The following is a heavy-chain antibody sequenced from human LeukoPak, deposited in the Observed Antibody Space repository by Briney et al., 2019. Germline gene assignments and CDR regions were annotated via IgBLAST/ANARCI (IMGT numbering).Heavy chain of an antibody. D-gene: IGHD3-10*01. V-gene: IGHV3-23*01. CDR3: AKWGGGSVRGVIPFDY. Sequence: GESLRLSCAASGFTFSSYAMSWVRQAPGKGLEWVSAISGSGGSTYYADSVKGRFTISRDNSKNTLYLQMNSLRAEDTAVYYCAKWGGGSVRGVIPFDYWGQGTLVTVSS. CDR2: ISGSGGST. J-gene: IGHJ4*02. CDR1: GFTFSSYA.